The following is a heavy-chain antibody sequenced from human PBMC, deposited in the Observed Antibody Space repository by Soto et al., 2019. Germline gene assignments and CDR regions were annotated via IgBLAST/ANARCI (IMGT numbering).Heavy chain of an antibody. D-gene: IGHD3-10*01. V-gene: IGHV4-30-4*01. CDR2: IFHSGST. CDR3: ARDRYYGSGTYYTFYSGMEV. J-gene: IGHJ6*02. CDR1: GGSINSGDYY. Sequence: KSSETLSLTCTVSGGSINSGDYYWTWVRQPPGKGLEWIGNIFHSGSTYYTPSLQSRVTISLETSKNHFSLKLSSVTPADTAVYYCARDRYYGSGTYYTFYSGMEVWGQGTTVTVSS.